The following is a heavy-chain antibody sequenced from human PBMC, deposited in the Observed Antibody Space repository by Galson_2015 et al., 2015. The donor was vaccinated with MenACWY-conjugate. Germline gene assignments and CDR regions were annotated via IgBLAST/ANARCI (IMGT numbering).Heavy chain of an antibody. CDR3: AKDWSVPYSTISYYFYMDV. D-gene: IGHD6-13*01. CDR2: IKKDGSEK. J-gene: IGHJ6*03. Sequence: SLRLSCAASGFTFRNYWMTWVRQAPGKGLEWVASIKKDGSEKYYVDSVKGRFTISRDNAKNSLYLEMNSLRVEDTAVYYCAKDWSVPYSTISYYFYMDVWGQGTTVIVSS. V-gene: IGHV3-7*03. CDR1: GFTFRNYW.